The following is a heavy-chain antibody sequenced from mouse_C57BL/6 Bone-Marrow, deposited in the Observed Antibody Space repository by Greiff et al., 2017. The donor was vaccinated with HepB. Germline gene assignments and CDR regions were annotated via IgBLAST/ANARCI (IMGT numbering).Heavy chain of an antibody. CDR2: IDPETGGT. CDR3: TNYYGSVLWFAY. D-gene: IGHD1-1*01. Sequence: VQLQQSGAELVRPGASVTLSCKASGYTFTDYEMHWVKQTPVHGLEWIGAIDPETGGTAYNQKFKGKAILTADKSSSTAYMELRSLTSEDSAVYYCTNYYGSVLWFAYWGQGTLVTGSA. J-gene: IGHJ3*01. CDR1: GYTFTDYE. V-gene: IGHV1-15*01.